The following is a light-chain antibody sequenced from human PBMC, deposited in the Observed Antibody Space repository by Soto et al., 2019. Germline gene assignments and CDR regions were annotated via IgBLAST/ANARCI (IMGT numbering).Light chain of an antibody. J-gene: IGKJ4*02. Sequence: EVVLTQSPGTLSLSPGERATLSCRASQTVRNNYLAWYQQKPGQAPRLLIYDASSRATGIPDRFSGGGSGTDFTLTLSRLEPQDFADYSCQQISSDPLTFGRGTKVDIK. V-gene: IGKV3-20*01. CDR1: QTVRNNY. CDR3: QQISSDPLT. CDR2: DAS.